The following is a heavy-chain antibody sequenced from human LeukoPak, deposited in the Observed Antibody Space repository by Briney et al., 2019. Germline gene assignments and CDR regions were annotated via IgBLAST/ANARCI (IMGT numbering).Heavy chain of an antibody. CDR3: ALPYYYDSSGYYPGPFDY. CDR1: GFTFSSYG. Sequence: GGSLRLSCAASGFTFSSYGMHWVRQAPGKGLEWVAVISYDGSNKYYADSVKGRFTISRDNSKNTLYLQMNSLRAEDTAVYYCALPYYYDSSGYYPGPFDYWGQGTLVTVSS. D-gene: IGHD3-22*01. V-gene: IGHV3-30*03. J-gene: IGHJ4*02. CDR2: ISYDGSNK.